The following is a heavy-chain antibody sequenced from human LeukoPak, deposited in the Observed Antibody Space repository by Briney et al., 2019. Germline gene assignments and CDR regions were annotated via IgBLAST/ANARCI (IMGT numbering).Heavy chain of an antibody. V-gene: IGHV3-23*01. CDR1: GFTFSSYA. Sequence: PGGSLRLSCAASGFTFSSYAMSWVRQAPGKGLEWVSAISGSGGSTYYADSVKGRFTISRDNSKNTLYLQMNSLRAEDTAVYYCAARGVIVVVTAIRDYWGQGTLVTVSS. CDR2: ISGSGGST. J-gene: IGHJ4*02. D-gene: IGHD2-21*02. CDR3: AARGVIVVVTAIRDY.